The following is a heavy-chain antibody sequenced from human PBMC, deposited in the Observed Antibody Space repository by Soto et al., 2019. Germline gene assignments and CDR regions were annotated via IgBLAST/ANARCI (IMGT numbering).Heavy chain of an antibody. CDR1: GYTFTGYY. D-gene: IGHD2-2*01. CDR2: INPNSGGT. CDR3: AREYQLLQNNWFDT. Sequence: ASVKVSCKASGYTFTGYYMHWVRQAPGQGLEWMGWINPNSGGTNYAQKFQGRVTMTRDTSISTAYMELSRLRSDDTAVYYCAREYQLLQNNWFDTWGQGTLVTVSS. J-gene: IGHJ5*02. V-gene: IGHV1-2*02.